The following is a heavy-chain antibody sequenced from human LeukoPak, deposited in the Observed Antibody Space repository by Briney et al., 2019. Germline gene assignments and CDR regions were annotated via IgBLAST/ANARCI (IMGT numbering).Heavy chain of an antibody. V-gene: IGHV3-23*01. CDR3: AKKRMIVVGNYYFDY. D-gene: IGHD3-22*01. CDR2: ISGSGGST. J-gene: IGHJ4*02. Sequence: RGSLRLSCAASGFTFSSYAMSWVRQAPGKGLEWVSAISGSGGSTYYADSVKGRFTISRDNSKNTLYLQMNSLRAEDTAVYYCAKKRMIVVGNYYFDYWGQGTLVTGSS. CDR1: GFTFSSYA.